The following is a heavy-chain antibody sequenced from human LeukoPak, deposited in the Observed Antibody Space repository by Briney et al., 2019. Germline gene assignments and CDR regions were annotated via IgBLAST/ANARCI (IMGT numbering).Heavy chain of an antibody. D-gene: IGHD3-10*01. CDR2: ISSSSSYI. Sequence: GGSLRLSCAASGFTFSSYSMNWVRQAPGKGLEWVSSISSSSSYIYYADSVRGRFTISRDNSQNTLSLQMNSVRGEDTAVYYCARRFYYGSGNHFDCWGQGTLVTVSS. V-gene: IGHV3-21*01. CDR1: GFTFSSYS. J-gene: IGHJ4*02. CDR3: ARRFYYGSGNHFDC.